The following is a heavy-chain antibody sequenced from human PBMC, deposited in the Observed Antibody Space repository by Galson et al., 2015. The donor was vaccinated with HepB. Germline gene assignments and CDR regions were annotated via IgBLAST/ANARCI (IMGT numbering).Heavy chain of an antibody. Sequence: SLRLSCAASGFTFSSYSMNWVRQAPGKGLEWVSYISSSSSTIYYADSVKGRFTISRDNAKNSLYLQMNSLRAEDTAVYYCARRLRLGELSSNQYFQHWGQGTLATVSS. CDR2: ISSSSSTI. D-gene: IGHD3-16*02. J-gene: IGHJ1*01. CDR1: GFTFSSYS. CDR3: ARRLRLGELSSNQYFQH. V-gene: IGHV3-48*01.